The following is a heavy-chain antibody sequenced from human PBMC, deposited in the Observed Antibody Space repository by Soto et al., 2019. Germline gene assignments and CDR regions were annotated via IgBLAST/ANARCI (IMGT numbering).Heavy chain of an antibody. CDR2: IIPIFGTA. J-gene: IGHJ4*02. Sequence: QVQLVQSGAEVKKPGSSVKVSCKASGGTFSSYAISWVRQAPGQGLEWMGGIIPIFGTANYAQKFQGSVMNTADESTSTAHMELSSLRSEDTAVYYCARGPDPIAVAGYFDYWGQGTLVTVSS. CDR3: ARGPDPIAVAGYFDY. CDR1: GGTFSSYA. V-gene: IGHV1-69*01. D-gene: IGHD6-19*01.